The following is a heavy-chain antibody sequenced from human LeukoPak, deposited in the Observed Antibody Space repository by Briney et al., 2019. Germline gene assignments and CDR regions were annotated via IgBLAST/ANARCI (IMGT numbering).Heavy chain of an antibody. Sequence: SEALPLTCTVSGGSISSYYWSWIRQPAGKGLEPIGRIYTSGSTNYNPSLKSLVTMSVDTSKNQFSLKLSSVTAADTAVYYCARATVTTSELDLWGQGTLVTVSS. CDR1: GGSISSYY. J-gene: IGHJ5*02. CDR2: IYTSGST. D-gene: IGHD4-11*01. V-gene: IGHV4-4*07. CDR3: ARATVTTSELDL.